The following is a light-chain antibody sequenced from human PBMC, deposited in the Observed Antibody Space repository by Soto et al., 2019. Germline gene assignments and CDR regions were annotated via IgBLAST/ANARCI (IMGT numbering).Light chain of an antibody. V-gene: IGKV3-20*01. J-gene: IGKJ1*01. CDR2: GAS. CDR1: QSVDSKY. CDR3: QQYGYSSWT. Sequence: EIVLTQSPGTLSLSPGERATLSCRASQSVDSKYLAWYQQKPGQAPRILIFGASSRATGIPDRFSGSGSGTDFTLTISRLEPGDFAVYYCQQYGYSSWTFGQGTKVEIK.